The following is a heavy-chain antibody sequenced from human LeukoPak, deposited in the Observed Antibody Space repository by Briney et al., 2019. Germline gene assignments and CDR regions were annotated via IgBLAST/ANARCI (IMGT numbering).Heavy chain of an antibody. D-gene: IGHD6-19*01. J-gene: IGHJ4*02. CDR3: ARDQGGWYYDY. CDR2: IYYSGYT. V-gene: IGHV4-39*06. Sequence: SETLSLTCTLSGGSISSSTYYWGWIRQPPGKGLEWIGIIYYSGYTYYNPSLKSRVTISVGTSKTQFTLKIKSVTAADTAVDYCARDQGGWYYDYWGQGTLVTVSS. CDR1: GGSISSSTYY.